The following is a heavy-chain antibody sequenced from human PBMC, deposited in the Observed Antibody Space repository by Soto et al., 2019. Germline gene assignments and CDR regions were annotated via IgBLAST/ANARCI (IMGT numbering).Heavy chain of an antibody. CDR1: GYTLTELS. CDR3: ATDNWRLPDAFDI. Sequence: GASVKVACKVSGYTLTELSMHWVRQAPGKGLEWMGGFDPEDGETIYAQKFQGRVTMTKDTSTDTAYMDLSSLGSEDTAVYYCATDNWRLPDAFDICGTGTMFTVSS. CDR2: FDPEDGET. D-gene: IGHD4-17*01. V-gene: IGHV1-24*01. J-gene: IGHJ3*02.